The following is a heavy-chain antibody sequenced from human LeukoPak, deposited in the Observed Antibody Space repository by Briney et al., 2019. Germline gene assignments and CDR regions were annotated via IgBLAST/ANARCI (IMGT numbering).Heavy chain of an antibody. V-gene: IGHV3-48*02. J-gene: IGHJ4*02. Sequence: GGSLRLSCAASGFTFSSYSMNWVRQTPGKGLEWVSYISSSSSTIYYADPVKGRFTISRDNAKNSLYLQMNSLRDEDTAVYYCARGFWSGYSFDYWGQGTLVTVSS. CDR2: ISSSSSTI. CDR3: ARGFWSGYSFDY. CDR1: GFTFSSYS. D-gene: IGHD3-3*01.